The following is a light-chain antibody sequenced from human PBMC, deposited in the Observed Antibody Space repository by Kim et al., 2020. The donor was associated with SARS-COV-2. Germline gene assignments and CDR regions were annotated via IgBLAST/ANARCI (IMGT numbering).Light chain of an antibody. CDR1: QSVNSN. V-gene: IGKV3-15*01. Sequence: PRVRAPLACGASQSVNSNLVWYHTQPGQPPSLLIYGPSTRATGTPARFSGSGCGTEFTLTISSLQSEDFAVYYCQQYNNWPLTFGGGTKVDIK. CDR3: QQYNNWPLT. CDR2: GPS. J-gene: IGKJ4*01.